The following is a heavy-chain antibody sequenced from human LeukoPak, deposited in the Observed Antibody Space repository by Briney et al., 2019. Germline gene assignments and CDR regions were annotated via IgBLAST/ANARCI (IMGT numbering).Heavy chain of an antibody. D-gene: IGHD6-6*01. Sequence: GGSLRLSCAASGFTFSYYEMNWFRQAPGKGLEWVSYISSSGGTIYYADSVKGRFTSSRDNAKNTLYLQMNSLRAEDTAVYYCARDRSIASDYWGQGTLVTVSS. J-gene: IGHJ4*02. CDR3: ARDRSIASDY. V-gene: IGHV3-48*03. CDR2: ISSSGGTI. CDR1: GFTFSYYE.